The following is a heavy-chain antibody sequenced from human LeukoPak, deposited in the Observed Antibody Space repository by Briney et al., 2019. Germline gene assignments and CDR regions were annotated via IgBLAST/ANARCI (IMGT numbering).Heavy chain of an antibody. D-gene: IGHD3-10*01. Sequence: SQTLSLTCTVSGGSISSGSYYWSWIRQPAGKGLEWIGRIYTSGSTNYNPSLKSRITISVDTSKNQFSLELSSVTAADTAVYYCARGRGSGSYYTQYAFDIWGQGTMVTVSS. V-gene: IGHV4-61*02. CDR3: ARGRGSGSYYTQYAFDI. J-gene: IGHJ3*02. CDR2: IYTSGST. CDR1: GGSISSGSYY.